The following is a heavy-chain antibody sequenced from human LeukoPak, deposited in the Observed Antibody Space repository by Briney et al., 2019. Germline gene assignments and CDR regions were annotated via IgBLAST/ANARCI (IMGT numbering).Heavy chain of an antibody. CDR2: ISAYNGNT. V-gene: IGHV1-18*01. CDR3: ARILPITMVRGPLDY. D-gene: IGHD3-10*01. J-gene: IGHJ4*02. CDR1: GYTFTRNG. Sequence: ASVKVSCKASGYTFTRNGISWVRQAPGQGLEWMGWISAYNGNTNYAQKLQGRVTMTTDTSTSTAYMELRSLRSDDTAVYYCARILPITMVRGPLDYWGQGTLVTVSS.